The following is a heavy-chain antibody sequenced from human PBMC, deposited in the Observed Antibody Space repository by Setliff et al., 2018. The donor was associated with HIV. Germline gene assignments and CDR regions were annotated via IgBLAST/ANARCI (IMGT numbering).Heavy chain of an antibody. J-gene: IGHJ5*02. Sequence: SETLSLTCTVSGGSISSYYWSWIRQPPGKGPEWIGYIYYSGSTNYNPSLKSRVTISVDTSKNQFSLKLSSVTAADTAVYYCAGSYGSGSYNNWFDPWGQGTLVTVSS. CDR2: IYYSGST. V-gene: IGHV4-59*01. D-gene: IGHD3-10*01. CDR1: GGSISSYY. CDR3: AGSYGSGSYNNWFDP.